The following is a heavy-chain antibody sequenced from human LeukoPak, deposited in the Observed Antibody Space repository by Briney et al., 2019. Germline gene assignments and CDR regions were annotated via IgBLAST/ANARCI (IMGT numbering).Heavy chain of an antibody. CDR2: INPNSGGT. CDR1: GYTFTGDY. Sequence: ASVKDSCKASGYTFTGDYMHWVRQAPGQGLEWMGWINPNSGGTNYAQKFQGRVTMTRDTSISTAYMELSRLRSDDTAVYYCASNIVDTAMVEDYWGQGTLVTVSS. J-gene: IGHJ4*02. CDR3: ASNIVDTAMVEDY. D-gene: IGHD5-18*01. V-gene: IGHV1-2*02.